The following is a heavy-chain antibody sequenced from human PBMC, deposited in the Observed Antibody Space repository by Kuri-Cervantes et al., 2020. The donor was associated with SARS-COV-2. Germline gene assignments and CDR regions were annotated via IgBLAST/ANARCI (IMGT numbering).Heavy chain of an antibody. J-gene: IGHJ4*02. Sequence: GSLRLSCTVSGGSISSYYWSWIRQPPGKGLEWIGYIYYSGSTNYNPSLKSRVTISVDTSKNQFSLKLSSVTAADTAVYYCARGERNFDYWGQGTLVTVSS. CDR2: IYYSGST. CDR3: ARGERNFDY. D-gene: IGHD1-1*01. CDR1: GGSISSYY. V-gene: IGHV4-59*12.